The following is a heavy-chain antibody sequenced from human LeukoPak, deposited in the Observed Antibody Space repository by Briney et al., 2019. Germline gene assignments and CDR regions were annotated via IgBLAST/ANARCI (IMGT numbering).Heavy chain of an antibody. J-gene: IGHJ4*02. V-gene: IGHV1-18*01. CDR3: ARTGSVGSYYAPNY. D-gene: IGHD2-15*01. Sequence: ASVKVSCKASGYTFTAFTIIWVRQAPGQGLEWMGWISPYNGNTEYSENVEDRVTMTADTSTATAYMELRSLRSDGSAVYYCARTGSVGSYYAPNYWGQGSLVTVSS. CDR2: ISPYNGNT. CDR1: GYTFTAFT.